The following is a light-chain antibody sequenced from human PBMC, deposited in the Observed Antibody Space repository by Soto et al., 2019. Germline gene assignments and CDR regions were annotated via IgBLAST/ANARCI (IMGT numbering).Light chain of an antibody. V-gene: IGLV2-11*01. CDR2: DVT. CDR3: CSYAGSYTL. Sequence: QSVLTQPRSVSGSPGQSVTISCTGTSSDVGAYDFVSWYQQHPGKAPKLIIYDVTRRPSGVPDRFSGSKSANTASLSISGLQAEDESDYYCCSYAGSYTLFGGGTKVTVL. CDR1: SSDVGAYDF. J-gene: IGLJ2*01.